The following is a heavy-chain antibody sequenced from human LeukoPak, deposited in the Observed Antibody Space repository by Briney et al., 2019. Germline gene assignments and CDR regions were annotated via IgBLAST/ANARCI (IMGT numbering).Heavy chain of an antibody. D-gene: IGHD7-27*01. CDR2: VNGRGATT. V-gene: IGHV3-23*01. CDR3: AKAPATGEGYYFYYMDV. CDR1: GFTFSSYA. Sequence: PGGSLRLSCAASGFTFSSYAMSWVRQAPGKGPEWVASVNGRGATTYYADSVRDRFTISRDNSKNTVYLQMISLGADDTAVYFCAKAPATGEGYYFYYMDVWGKGTTVTVSS. J-gene: IGHJ6*03.